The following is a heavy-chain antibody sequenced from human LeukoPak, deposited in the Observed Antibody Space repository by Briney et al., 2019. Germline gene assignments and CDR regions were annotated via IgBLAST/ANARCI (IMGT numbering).Heavy chain of an antibody. J-gene: IGHJ5*02. Sequence: SETLSLTCTVAGGSISSTNYYWGWIRQPPGKGLEWIATIYYSGSTYYNPSLKSRVTISVDTSKNQFSLKLSSVTAADTAVYYCAKGAGPPWFDPWGQGTLVTVSS. V-gene: IGHV4-39*07. CDR3: AKGAGPPWFDP. CDR2: IYYSGST. D-gene: IGHD6-19*01. CDR1: GGSISSTNYY.